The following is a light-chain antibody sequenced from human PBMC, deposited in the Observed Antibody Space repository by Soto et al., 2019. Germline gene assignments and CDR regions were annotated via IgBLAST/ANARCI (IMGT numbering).Light chain of an antibody. CDR2: SAS. J-gene: IGKJ4*01. V-gene: IGKV1-39*01. CDR3: QQSYSNPLT. Sequence: DIQMTQSPSSLSASVGDRVTITCRASQSITRYLHWYQQKPGKAPKLLIFSASGLQSGVPSRFSGSGSGADFTLTISSLQPEDFATYYCQQSYSNPLTFGGGTKVEIK. CDR1: QSITRY.